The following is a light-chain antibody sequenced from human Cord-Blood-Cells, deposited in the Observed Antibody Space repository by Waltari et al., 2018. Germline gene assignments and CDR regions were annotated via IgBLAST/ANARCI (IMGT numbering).Light chain of an antibody. V-gene: IGLV2-14*01. CDR1: SSDVGGYNY. CDR3: SSYTSSSSGV. CDR2: DVS. Sequence: QSALTQPASVSGSPGPSTTISCPGTSSDVGGYNYVSGYQRQPGKAPKLMISDVSNRPSGVSNRFSGSKSGNTASLTISGLQAEDEADYYCSSYTSSSSGVFGGGTKLTVL. J-gene: IGLJ2*01.